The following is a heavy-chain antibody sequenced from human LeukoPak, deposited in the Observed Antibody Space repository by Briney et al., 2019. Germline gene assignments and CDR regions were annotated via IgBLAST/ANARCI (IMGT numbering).Heavy chain of an antibody. CDR2: ISYDGSNK. V-gene: IGHV3-30-3*01. D-gene: IGHD3-16*01. J-gene: IGHJ4*02. Sequence: GGSLRLSCAASGFTFSSYSMHWVRQAPGKGLGWVPVISYDGSNKYYAESVKGRFTIYRDNSKNTLYLQMNSVRAEDTAVYYCASRISMITFGGVLDYWGQGTLVTVSS. CDR1: GFTFSSYS. CDR3: ASRISMITFGGVLDY.